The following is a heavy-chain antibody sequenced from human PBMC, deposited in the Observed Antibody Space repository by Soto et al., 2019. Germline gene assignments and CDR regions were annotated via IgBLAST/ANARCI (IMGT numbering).Heavy chain of an antibody. Sequence: PSETLSLTCAVSSGSISSSNWWSWVRQPPGKGLEWIGEIYHSGSTNHNPSLKSRVTISVDKSKNQFSLKLSSVTAADTAVYYCARSGSSSWYSRWFDPWGQGTLDTVSS. CDR2: IYHSGST. J-gene: IGHJ5*02. CDR3: ARSGSSSWYSRWFDP. CDR1: SGSISSSNW. D-gene: IGHD6-13*01. V-gene: IGHV4-4*02.